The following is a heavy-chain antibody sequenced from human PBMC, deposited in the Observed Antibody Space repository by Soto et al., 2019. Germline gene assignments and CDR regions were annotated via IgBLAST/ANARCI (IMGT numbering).Heavy chain of an antibody. CDR3: VKGAYGDYPVGYFDY. CDR2: ISSNGGST. D-gene: IGHD4-17*01. Sequence: GSLRLSCSASGFTFSSYARHWVRQAPGKGLEYVSAISSNGGSTYYADSVKGRFTISRDNSKNTLYLQMSSLRAEDTAVYYCVKGAYGDYPVGYFDYWGQGTLVTVSS. J-gene: IGHJ4*02. V-gene: IGHV3-64D*08. CDR1: GFTFSSYA.